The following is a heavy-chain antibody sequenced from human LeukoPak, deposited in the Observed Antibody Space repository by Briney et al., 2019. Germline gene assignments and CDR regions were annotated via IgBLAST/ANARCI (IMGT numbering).Heavy chain of an antibody. Sequence: GGSLRLSCAASGFTFSSYEMNWVRQAPGEGLEWVSYSSSSSSSTIYYADSVKGRFTISRDNAKNSLYLQMNSLRAEDTAVYYCARGHRYGDTYNDYWGQGTLVTVSS. CDR2: SSSSSSSTI. J-gene: IGHJ4*02. D-gene: IGHD4-17*01. CDR1: GFTFSSYE. V-gene: IGHV3-48*01. CDR3: ARGHRYGDTYNDY.